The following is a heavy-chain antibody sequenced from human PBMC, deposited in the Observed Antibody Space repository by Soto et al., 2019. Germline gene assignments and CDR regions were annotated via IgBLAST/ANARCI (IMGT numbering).Heavy chain of an antibody. CDR3: TAGSPFNY. Sequence: VGSLRLSCASSGFTFNDAWMSWVRQAPGKGLEWVGRIKSKTDGGTTDYAAPVEGRFTISRDDSQNTLFLQMNSPKTEDTAVYYCTAGSPFNYWGQGTLVTVS. CDR2: IKSKTDGGTT. J-gene: IGHJ4*02. CDR1: GFTFNDAW. V-gene: IGHV3-15*01.